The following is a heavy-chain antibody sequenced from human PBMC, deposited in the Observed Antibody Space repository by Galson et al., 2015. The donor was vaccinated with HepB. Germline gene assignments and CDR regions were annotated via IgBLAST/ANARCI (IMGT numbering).Heavy chain of an antibody. D-gene: IGHD3-10*01. CDR3: AKDPGDGSGTYYNY. CDR2: ISGSGGST. J-gene: IGHJ4*02. CDR1: GFTFSNYA. Sequence: SLRLSCAASGFTFSNYALSWVRQAPGKGLEWVSHISGSGGSTYYADSVKGRFTISRDNSKNTLYLQMNSLRAEDTAIYYCAKDPGDGSGTYYNYWGQGTLVTVSS. V-gene: IGHV3-23*01.